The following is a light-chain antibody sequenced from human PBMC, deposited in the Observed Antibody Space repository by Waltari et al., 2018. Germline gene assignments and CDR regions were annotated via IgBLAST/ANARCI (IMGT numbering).Light chain of an antibody. CDR3: SSFTGSTSPYV. CDR2: DLT. CDR1: SSDGGNYNY. J-gene: IGLJ1*01. Sequence: QSALTQPASVSGSPGQSVTISCTGTSSDGGNYNYVSWYQQLPGKAPKLIIFDLTKRPSGVSNRFSGSKSGNTASLTISGLQADDEAEYYCSSFTGSTSPYVFGTGTKVTVL. V-gene: IGLV2-14*03.